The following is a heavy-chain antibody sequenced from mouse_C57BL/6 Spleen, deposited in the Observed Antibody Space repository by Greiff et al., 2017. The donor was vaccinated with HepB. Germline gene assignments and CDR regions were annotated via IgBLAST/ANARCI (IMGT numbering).Heavy chain of an antibody. D-gene: IGHD2-4*01. CDR3: TRGSEIYYDYSFAY. V-gene: IGHV5-9-1*02. CDR2: ISSGGDYI. CDR1: GFTFSSYA. Sequence: EVKLVESGEGLVKPGGSLKLSCAASGFTFSSYAMSWVSQTPEKRLEWVAYISSGGDYIYYADTVKGRFTIPRDNARNTLYLQMSSLKSEDTAMYYCTRGSEIYYDYSFAYWGQGTLVTVSA. J-gene: IGHJ3*01.